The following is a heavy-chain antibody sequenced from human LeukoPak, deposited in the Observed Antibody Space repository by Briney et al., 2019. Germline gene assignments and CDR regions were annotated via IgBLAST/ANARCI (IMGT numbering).Heavy chain of an antibody. Sequence: ASVKVSCKASGYTFTSYYMHWVRQAPGQGLEWMGIINPSGGSTSYAQKFQGRVTMTRDTSTSTVYMELSSLRSEDTAVYYCARDPEAEKYAITMVRGVRKPHFDYWGQGTLVTVSS. D-gene: IGHD3-10*01. CDR3: ARDPEAEKYAITMVRGVRKPHFDY. V-gene: IGHV1-46*01. CDR1: GYTFTSYY. CDR2: INPSGGST. J-gene: IGHJ4*02.